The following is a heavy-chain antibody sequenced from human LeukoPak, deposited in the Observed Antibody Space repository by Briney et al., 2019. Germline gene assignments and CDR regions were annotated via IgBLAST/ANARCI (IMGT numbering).Heavy chain of an antibody. D-gene: IGHD3/OR15-3a*01. CDR1: GFTFSSYG. CDR2: ISGSGDST. V-gene: IGHV3-23*01. J-gene: IGHJ4*02. Sequence: GGSLRLSCVASGFTFSSYGMSWVRQAPGKGLECVSSISGSGDSTNHADSVKGRFTISRDNSKNTLYLQMNSLRAEDTAVYYCAKVWTAYSDDYFDYWGQGTLVTVSS. CDR3: AKVWTAYSDDYFDY.